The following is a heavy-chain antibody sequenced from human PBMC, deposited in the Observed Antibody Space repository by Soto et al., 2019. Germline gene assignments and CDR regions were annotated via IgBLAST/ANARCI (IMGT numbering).Heavy chain of an antibody. Sequence: QVQLVQSGAEVKKPGASVKVSCKASGYTFTSYGITWVRQAPGQGLEWMGWINPYNGNTTYAQQLQGRGTMTTDTATSTAYMELRSLRADETAVYFCARDVGYGLIDYWGQGTRVTVSS. D-gene: IGHD5-18*01. CDR3: ARDVGYGLIDY. J-gene: IGHJ4*02. V-gene: IGHV1-18*01. CDR2: INPYNGNT. CDR1: GYTFTSYG.